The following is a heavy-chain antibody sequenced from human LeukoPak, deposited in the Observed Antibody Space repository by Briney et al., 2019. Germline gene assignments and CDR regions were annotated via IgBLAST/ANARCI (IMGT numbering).Heavy chain of an antibody. J-gene: IGHJ6*02. V-gene: IGHV4-39*07. CDR2: IYYSGST. CDR1: GGSISSSSYY. D-gene: IGHD3-9*01. CDR3: ARDKVPGPVTIRWGYGMDV. Sequence: PSETLSLTCTVSGGSISSSSYYWGWIRQPPGKGLEWIGSIYYSGSTYYNPSLKSRVTISVDTSKNQFSLKLSSVTAADTAVYYCARDKVPGPVTIRWGYGMDVWGQGTTVTVSS.